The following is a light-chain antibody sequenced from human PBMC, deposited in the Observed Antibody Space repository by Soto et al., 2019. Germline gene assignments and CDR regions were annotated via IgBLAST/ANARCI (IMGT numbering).Light chain of an antibody. V-gene: IGLV1-44*01. CDR2: SSN. Sequence: QSVLTQPPSASGTPGQRVTISCSGTNSNIGPNSVTWYQHLPGSAPKVLIYSSNQRPSEVPDRFSASKSGTSASLAISGLQSEDEGTYFCAVWDDSLNGPMFGGGTQLTVL. CDR1: NSNIGPNS. J-gene: IGLJ3*02. CDR3: AVWDDSLNGPM.